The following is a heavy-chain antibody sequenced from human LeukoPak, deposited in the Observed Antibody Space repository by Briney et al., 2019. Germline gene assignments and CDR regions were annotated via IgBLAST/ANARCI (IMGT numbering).Heavy chain of an antibody. V-gene: IGHV3-23*01. Sequence: PGGSLRLSCAASGFTFSSYGMSWVRQAPGKGLEWVSAISGSGGSTYYADSVKGRFTISRDNSKNTLYLQMNSLRAEDTAVYYCAKDFGGGYIVVVPAAIGYYFDYWGQGTLVTVSS. CDR2: ISGSGGST. CDR3: AKDFGGGYIVVVPAAIGYYFDY. CDR1: GFTFSSYG. D-gene: IGHD2-2*01. J-gene: IGHJ4*02.